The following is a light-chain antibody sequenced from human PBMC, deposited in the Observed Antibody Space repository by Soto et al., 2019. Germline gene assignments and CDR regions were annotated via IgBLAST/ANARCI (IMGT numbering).Light chain of an antibody. J-gene: IGKJ2*01. V-gene: IGKV3-20*01. CDR3: QQYGSSPHT. CDR1: QSVSSSY. Sequence: EIVLTQSPATLSLSPGERATLSCRASQSVSSSYFAWYQQKPGQAPRLLIYGASSRATVIPNRFSGSGSGTDFTLTISRLEPEDFAVYYCQQYGSSPHTFGQGTKLEIK. CDR2: GAS.